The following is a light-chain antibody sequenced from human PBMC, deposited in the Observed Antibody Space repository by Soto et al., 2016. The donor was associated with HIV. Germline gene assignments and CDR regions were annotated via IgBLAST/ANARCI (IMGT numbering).Light chain of an antibody. Sequence: SYVLTQPPSVSVVPGKTATITCGGNNIGSKSVHWYQQKPGQAPRLVVYDNRDRPSGIPERFSGSNSENTATLTISRVEAGDEADYYCQVWDSSSDHWVFGGGTKLTVL. J-gene: IGLJ3*02. CDR1: NIGSKS. V-gene: IGLV3-21*03. CDR2: DNR. CDR3: QVWDSSSDHWV.